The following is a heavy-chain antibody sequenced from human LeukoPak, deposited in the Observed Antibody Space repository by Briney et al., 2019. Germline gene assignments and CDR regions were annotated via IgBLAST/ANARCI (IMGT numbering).Heavy chain of an antibody. CDR3: ATSGPDFLPVSPVLDF. CDR1: GYSFTGYY. V-gene: IGHV1-2*02. CDR2: INPHSGDT. D-gene: IGHD2/OR15-2a*01. J-gene: IGHJ4*02. Sequence: ASVKVSCKAFGYSFTGYYMHRVRQAPGQGPEWMGWINPHSGDTESAQKFQGRVTMTRDTSINTAYMELTRLKSDDTAVYYCATSGPDFLPVSPVLDFWGQGTLVTVSS.